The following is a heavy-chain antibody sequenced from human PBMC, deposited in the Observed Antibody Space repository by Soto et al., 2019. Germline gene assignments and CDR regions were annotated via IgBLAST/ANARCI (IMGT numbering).Heavy chain of an antibody. CDR2: ISYDGSNK. CDR3: AKDLEPAAPTEGDWFDP. Sequence: QVQLVESGGGVVQPGRSLRLSCAASGFTFSSYGMHWVRQAPGKGLEWVAVISYDGSNKYYADSVKGRFTISRDNSKNTLYLQMNSLRAEDTAVYYCAKDLEPAAPTEGDWFDPWGQGTLVTVSS. J-gene: IGHJ5*02. D-gene: IGHD6-13*01. CDR1: GFTFSSYG. V-gene: IGHV3-30*18.